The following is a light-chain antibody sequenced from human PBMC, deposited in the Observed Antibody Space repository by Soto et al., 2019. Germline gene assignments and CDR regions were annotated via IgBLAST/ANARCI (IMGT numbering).Light chain of an antibody. V-gene: IGLV3-21*04. CDR2: YDS. CDR3: QVWDSSSGQGV. Sequence: SSELTQPPSVSVAPGKTARITCGGNNIGSKSVHWYQQKPGQAPVLVIYYDSDRPSGIPERFSGSNSGNTATLTISRVEAGDEADYYCQVWDSSSGQGVFGTGTKVTVL. CDR1: NIGSKS. J-gene: IGLJ1*01.